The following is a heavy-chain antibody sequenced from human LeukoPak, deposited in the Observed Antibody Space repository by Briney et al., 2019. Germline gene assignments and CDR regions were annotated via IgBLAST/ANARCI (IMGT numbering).Heavy chain of an antibody. J-gene: IGHJ2*01. CDR2: IYYSGST. CDR1: GGSISSYY. CDR3: AGSGSGSYYSPWYFDL. V-gene: IGHV4-59*01. D-gene: IGHD3-10*01. Sequence: SSETLSLTCTVSGGSISSYYWSWLRQPPGKGLEWIGYIYYSGSTNYNPSLKSRVTISVDTSKNQFSLRLSSVTAADTAVYYCAGSGSGSYYSPWYFDLWGRGTLVTVSS.